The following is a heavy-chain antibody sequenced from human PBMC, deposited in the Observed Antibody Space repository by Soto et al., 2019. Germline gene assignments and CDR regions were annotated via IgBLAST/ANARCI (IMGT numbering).Heavy chain of an antibody. CDR3: ARDLASTTIPNY. CDR2: VSGSGGST. D-gene: IGHD4-17*01. Sequence: PGGSLRLSCGASGFTFRSYAMSWVRQAPGKGLEWVSSVSGSGGSTYYADSVKGRFTISRDNSKNTLYLQMNSLRAEDTAVYYCARDLASTTIPNYWGQGTLVTVSS. V-gene: IGHV3-23*01. CDR1: GFTFRSYA. J-gene: IGHJ4*02.